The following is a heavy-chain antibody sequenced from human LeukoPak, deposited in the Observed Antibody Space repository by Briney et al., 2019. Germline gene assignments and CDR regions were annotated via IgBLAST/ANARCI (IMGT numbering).Heavy chain of an antibody. V-gene: IGHV4-34*01. CDR2: INHSGST. D-gene: IGHD3-9*01. J-gene: IGHJ4*02. Sequence: PSETLSLTCAVYGGSFSGYYWSWIRQPPGKALEWIGEINHSGSTNYNPSLKSRVTISVDTSKNQFSLKLSSVTAADTAVYYCARGAMYYDILTGYRGTIDYWGQGTLVTVSS. CDR1: GGSFSGYY. CDR3: ARGAMYYDILTGYRGTIDY.